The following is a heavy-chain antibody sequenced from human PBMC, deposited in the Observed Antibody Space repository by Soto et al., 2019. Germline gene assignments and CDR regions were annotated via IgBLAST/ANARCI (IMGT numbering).Heavy chain of an antibody. CDR2: MYNTGST. V-gene: IGHV4-59*01. J-gene: IGHJ6*02. D-gene: IGHD2-21*02. Sequence: VQLQESGPGLVKPSETLSLTYTVSGGSISGYYWSWIRQPPGKGLEWIGYMYNTGSTVYNPSFKSRVTISVDTSKNQFSLKLNSVTAADTAVYYCARDLWGYCGTDCYPLDVRGQGTTVTVSS. CDR3: ARDLWGYCGTDCYPLDV. CDR1: GGSISGYY.